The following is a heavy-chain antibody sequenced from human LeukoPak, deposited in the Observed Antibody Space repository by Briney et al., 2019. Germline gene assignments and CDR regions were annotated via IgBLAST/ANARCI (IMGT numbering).Heavy chain of an antibody. J-gene: IGHJ4*02. Sequence: GGSLRLSCAAFGFSVTTHGMSWVRQAPGKGLEWVATISYDGSNKYHADSVKGRFTISRDSPKNTVFLQMTSLRVEDSAVYYCASDRRGDRDYWGQGTLVTVSS. CDR1: GFSVTTHG. V-gene: IGHV3-33*05. D-gene: IGHD2-21*01. CDR3: ASDRRGDRDY. CDR2: ISYDGSNK.